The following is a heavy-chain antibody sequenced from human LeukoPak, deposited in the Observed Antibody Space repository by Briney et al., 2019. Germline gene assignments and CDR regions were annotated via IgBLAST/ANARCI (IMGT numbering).Heavy chain of an antibody. J-gene: IGHJ4*02. CDR2: ISGSGGGT. V-gene: IGHV3-23*01. CDR1: GFTFSSYA. Sequence: GGSLRLSCAASGFTFSSYAMSWVRQAPGKGLEWVPAISGSGGGTYYADSVKGRFTISRDNSKNTLYLQMNSLRAEDTAVYYCAKDPRDETYYDFWSGYYPIDYWGQGTLVTVSS. CDR3: AKDPRDETYYDFWSGYYPIDY. D-gene: IGHD3-3*01.